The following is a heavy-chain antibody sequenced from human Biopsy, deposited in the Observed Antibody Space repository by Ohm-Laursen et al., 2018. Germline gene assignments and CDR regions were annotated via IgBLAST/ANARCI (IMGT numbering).Heavy chain of an antibody. CDR2: MIPSSGKT. D-gene: IGHD6-6*01. V-gene: IGHV1-8*01. J-gene: IGHJ5*02. CDR1: GYSFSTYD. Sequence: SVKVSCKASGYSFSTYDVNWVRQARGQGLEWMGWMIPSSGKTGYAQRFQGRVTLTMNTSISTAYMELSGLRSEDTAVYFCARGYSRRVSIFEASIYWFDTWGQGTLVTVCS. CDR3: ARGYSRRVSIFEASIYWFDT.